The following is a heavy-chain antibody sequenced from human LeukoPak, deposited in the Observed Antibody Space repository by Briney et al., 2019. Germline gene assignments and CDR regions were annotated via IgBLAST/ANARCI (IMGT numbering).Heavy chain of an antibody. D-gene: IGHD3-10*01. V-gene: IGHV4-31*03. CDR3: ARGLVGRVRGVQTRNWFDP. Sequence: PSETLSLTCTVSGGSISSGGYYWSWIRQHPGKGLEWIGYIYYSGSTYYNPSLKSRVTISVDTSKNQYSLKLSSVTAADTAVYYCARGLVGRVRGVQTRNWFDPWGQGTLVTVSS. J-gene: IGHJ5*02. CDR1: GGSISSGGYY. CDR2: IYYSGST.